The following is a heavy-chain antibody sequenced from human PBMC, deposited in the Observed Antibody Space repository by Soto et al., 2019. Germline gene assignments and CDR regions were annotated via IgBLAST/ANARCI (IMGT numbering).Heavy chain of an antibody. CDR2: ISWNSGSI. CDR3: AKAGSGAFDI. D-gene: IGHD3-10*01. Sequence: SLRLSCAASGFTFDDYAMHWVRQAPGKGLEWVSGISWNSGSIGYADSVKGRFTISRDNAKNSLYLQMNSLRAEDTALYYCAKAGSGAFDIWGQGTMVTVSS. CDR1: GFTFDDYA. V-gene: IGHV3-9*01. J-gene: IGHJ3*02.